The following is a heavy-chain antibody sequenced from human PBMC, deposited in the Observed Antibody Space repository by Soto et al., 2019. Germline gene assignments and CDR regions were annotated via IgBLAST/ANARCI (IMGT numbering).Heavy chain of an antibody. CDR1: GYNFTTYY. CDR2: INTSSGNT. Sequence: QVQVVQSGAEVKRPGASVKVSCKASGYNFTTYYIHCVRQAPGQGLEWMGIINTSSGNTIYAQKFQGRVTLSRDTSTSTVYMDLSSLRSEDTAVYYCARSDSEYYGLDVWGQGTTVTVSS. V-gene: IGHV1-46*01. J-gene: IGHJ6*02. CDR3: ARSDSEYYGLDV.